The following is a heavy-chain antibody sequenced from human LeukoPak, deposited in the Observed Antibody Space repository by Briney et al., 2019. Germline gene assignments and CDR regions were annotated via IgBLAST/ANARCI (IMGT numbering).Heavy chain of an antibody. CDR1: GFTFSLYS. V-gene: IGHV3-21*01. D-gene: IGHD1-26*01. J-gene: IGHJ4*02. Sequence: PGGSLRLSCEGSGFTFSLYSMNWVRQAPGKGLEWVSSISSRSYYMWYADSVKGRFTISRDDASNSVFLQMNSLRGEDTAVYYCAGIEWELLTGPFDYWGQGTLVTVSS. CDR2: ISSRSYYM. CDR3: AGIEWELLTGPFDY.